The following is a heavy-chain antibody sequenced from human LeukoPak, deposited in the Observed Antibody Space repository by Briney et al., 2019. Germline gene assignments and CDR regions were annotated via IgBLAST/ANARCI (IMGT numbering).Heavy chain of an antibody. V-gene: IGHV3-48*03. D-gene: IGHD1-26*01. CDR2: ISSSGSTI. CDR1: GFTFSSYE. Sequence: GGSLRLSCAASGFTFSSYEMNWVRQAPGKGLEWVSYISSSGSTIYYADSVKGRFTISRDNAKNSLYLQMNSLRAEDTAVYYCARVRGSYRYDAFDIWGQGTMVTVSS. J-gene: IGHJ3*02. CDR3: ARVRGSYRYDAFDI.